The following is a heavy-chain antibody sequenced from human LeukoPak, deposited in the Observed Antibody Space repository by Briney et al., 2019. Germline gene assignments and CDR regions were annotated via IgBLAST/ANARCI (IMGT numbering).Heavy chain of an antibody. CDR1: GYSFTSYG. V-gene: IGHV5-51*01. J-gene: IGHJ5*02. D-gene: IGHD6-19*01. CDR2: IYPGDSDT. CDR3: ARHVGSSDMSLGFDP. Sequence: GESLKISCKGSGYSFTSYGIGWVRQMPGKGLGWMGIIYPGDSDTRYSPSFQGQVTISADKSISTAYLQWSSLKASDTAMYYCARHVGSSDMSLGFDPWGQGTLVTVSS.